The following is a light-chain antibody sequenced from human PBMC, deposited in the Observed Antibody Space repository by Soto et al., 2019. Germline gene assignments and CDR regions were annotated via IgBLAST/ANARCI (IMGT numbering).Light chain of an antibody. V-gene: IGLV2-14*03. J-gene: IGLJ1*01. CDR3: SSYTADMTYV. CDR1: GSDIGGYNY. Sequence: QSVLTQPASVSGSPGQSITIYCIGTGSDIGGYNYVSWYQQHPGKAPTLMIYDVWARPLGVSHRFSGSKSGHTASLTISGLQGDDEADYYCSSYTADMTYVFGTGTKVTVL. CDR2: DVW.